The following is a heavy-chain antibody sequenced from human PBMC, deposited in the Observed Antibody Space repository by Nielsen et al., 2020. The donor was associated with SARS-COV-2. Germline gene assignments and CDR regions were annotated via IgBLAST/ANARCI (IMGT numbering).Heavy chain of an antibody. CDR3: ARHDYGDDVRYFDL. J-gene: IGHJ2*01. V-gene: IGHV4-39*01. Sequence: SEILSLTCTVSGGSISSSSYYWGWIRQPPGKGLEWIGSIYYSGSTYYNPSLKSRVTISVDTSKNQFSLKLSSVTAADTAVYYCARHDYGDDVRYFDLWGRGTLVTVSS. CDR1: GGSISSSSYY. CDR2: IYYSGST. D-gene: IGHD4-17*01.